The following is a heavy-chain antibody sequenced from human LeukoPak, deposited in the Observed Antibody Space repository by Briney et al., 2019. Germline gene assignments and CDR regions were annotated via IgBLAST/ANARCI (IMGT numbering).Heavy chain of an antibody. V-gene: IGHV4-34*01. D-gene: IGHD2-8*01. J-gene: IGHJ4*02. CDR3: ARQGCTNGVCYVADY. Sequence: SSETLSLTCAVYGGFFSGYYWSWIRQPPGKGLEWIGEINHSGSTNYSPSLKSRVTISVDTSKNQFSLKLSSVTAADTAVYYCARQGCTNGVCYVADYWGQGTLVTVSS. CDR1: GGFFSGYY. CDR2: INHSGST.